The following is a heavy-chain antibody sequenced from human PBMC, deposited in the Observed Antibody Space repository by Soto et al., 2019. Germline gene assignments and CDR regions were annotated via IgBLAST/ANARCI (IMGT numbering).Heavy chain of an antibody. CDR3: ERDRQYYHFWGGYENEGPYGMDV. CDR2: ISYNGISNSGITDPYRGIT. Sequence: SETLSLTCTVSGGSISRDYWTWIRQPPGKGLEWIGYISYNGISNSGITDPYRGITISSPSLKSRFTISGDTSKSQFSLNLTSVTAADTAVYYCERDRQYYHFWGGYENEGPYGMDVWGQGTTVTVSS. CDR1: GGSISRDY. J-gene: IGHJ6*02. V-gene: IGHV4-59*01. D-gene: IGHD3-3*01.